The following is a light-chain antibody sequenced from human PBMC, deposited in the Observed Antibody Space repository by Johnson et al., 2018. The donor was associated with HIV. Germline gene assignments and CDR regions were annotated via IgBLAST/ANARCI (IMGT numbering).Light chain of an antibody. CDR2: ENN. Sequence: QLVLTQPPSVSAAPGQKVTISCSGSSSNIGNNYVSWYQQLPGTAPKLLIYENNKRPSGIPDRFSGSKSATSATLGITGLQTGDEADYYCGTWDSSLSAYVFGTGTKVTVL. CDR3: GTWDSSLSAYV. CDR1: SSNIGNNY. J-gene: IGLJ1*01. V-gene: IGLV1-51*02.